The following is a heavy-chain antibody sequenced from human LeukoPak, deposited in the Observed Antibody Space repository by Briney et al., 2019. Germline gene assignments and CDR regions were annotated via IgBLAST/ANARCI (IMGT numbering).Heavy chain of an antibody. J-gene: IGHJ6*02. V-gene: IGHV4-59*12. CDR3: ARGFPCGGDCYTYYYYYGMDV. Sequence: SETLSLTCTVSGGSISSYYWSWIRQPPGKGLEWIGYIYYSGSTNYNPSLKSRVTISVDTSKNQFSLKLSSVTAADTAVYYCARGFPCGGDCYTYYYYYGMDVWGQGTTVTVSS. D-gene: IGHD2-21*02. CDR2: IYYSGST. CDR1: GGSISSYY.